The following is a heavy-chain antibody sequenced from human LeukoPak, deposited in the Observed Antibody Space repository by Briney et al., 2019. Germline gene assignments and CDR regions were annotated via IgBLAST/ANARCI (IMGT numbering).Heavy chain of an antibody. CDR2: IYPGESIYASENT. CDR1: GVSISAYY. CDR3: ARDPTTVTTIFDS. J-gene: IGHJ4*02. Sequence: SQTLSLTCAVSGVSISAYYWSWIRQPAGKGLEWIGRIYPGESIYASENTNYNPSLKSRVSMSGDTSKNQVSLKLRSVTAADTAVYYCARDPTTVTTIFDSWGQGTLVTVSS. V-gene: IGHV4-4*07. D-gene: IGHD4-17*01.